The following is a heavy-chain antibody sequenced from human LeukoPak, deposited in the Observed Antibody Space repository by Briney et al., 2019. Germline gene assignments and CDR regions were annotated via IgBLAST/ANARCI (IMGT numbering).Heavy chain of an antibody. CDR2: ISHSGST. J-gene: IGHJ4*02. Sequence: PSETLSLTCSVTDNPISSGYFWGWIRQPPQKGLEWIATISHSGSTYFNPSLKSRVIVSIDASKNQFSLNLTSVTAADTAVYYCAREHCAGGYCYFLDYWGQGTLVTVSS. CDR3: AREHCAGGYCYFLDY. CDR1: DNPISSGYF. V-gene: IGHV4-38-2*02. D-gene: IGHD3-16*02.